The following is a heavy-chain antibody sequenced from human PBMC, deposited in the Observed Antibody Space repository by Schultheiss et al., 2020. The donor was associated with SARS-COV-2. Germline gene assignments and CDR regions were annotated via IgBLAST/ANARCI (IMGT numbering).Heavy chain of an antibody. J-gene: IGHJ4*02. CDR1: GFTFSSYS. CDR2: ISSSGSTI. V-gene: IGHV3-48*01. Sequence: GGSLRLSCAASGFTFSSYSMHWVRQAPGKGLEWVSYISSSGSTIYYADSVKGRFTISRDNSKNTLYLQMNSLRAEDTAVYYCARDLGPGIAAAGTSDYWGQGTLVTVSS. D-gene: IGHD6-13*01. CDR3: ARDLGPGIAAAGTSDY.